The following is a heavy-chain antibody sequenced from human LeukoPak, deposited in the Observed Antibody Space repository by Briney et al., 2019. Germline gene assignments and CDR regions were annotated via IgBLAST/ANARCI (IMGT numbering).Heavy chain of an antibody. CDR3: ARAGAVAGTREFYYYYYYYMDV. J-gene: IGHJ6*03. CDR2: INHSGST. CDR1: GGSFSGYY. Sequence: SETLSLTCAVYGGSFSGYYWSWIRQPPGQGLEWIGEINHSGSTNYNPSLKSRVTISVDTSKNQFSLKLSSVTAADTAVYYCARAGAVAGTREFYYYYYYYMDVWGKGTTVTVSS. D-gene: IGHD6-19*01. V-gene: IGHV4-34*01.